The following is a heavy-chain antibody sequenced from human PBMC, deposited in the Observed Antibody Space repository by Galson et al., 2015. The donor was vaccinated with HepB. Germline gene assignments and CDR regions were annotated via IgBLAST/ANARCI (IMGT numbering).Heavy chain of an antibody. Sequence: SLRLSCAASGFTFSTYTMNWVRQAPGKGLEWVSSITSRSIYTKCADSLKGRFTISRDNARNSLYLRLNSLRAEDTAVYFCSRDKGVAADDPFDIWGQGTMVTVSS. J-gene: IGHJ3*02. CDR1: GFTFSTYT. V-gene: IGHV3-21*01. CDR2: ITSRSIYT. CDR3: SRDKGVAADDPFDI. D-gene: IGHD2-15*01.